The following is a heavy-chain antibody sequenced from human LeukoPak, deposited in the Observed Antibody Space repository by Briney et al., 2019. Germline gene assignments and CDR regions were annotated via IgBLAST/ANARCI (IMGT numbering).Heavy chain of an antibody. Sequence: GGSLRLSCAASGLTFSSYSMNWVRQAPGKGLEWVSSISSSSSYIYYADSVKGRFTISRDNAKNSLYLQMNSLRAEDTAVYYCARDVSNWFDPWGQGTLVTVSS. V-gene: IGHV3-21*01. CDR3: ARDVSNWFDP. J-gene: IGHJ5*02. CDR1: GLTFSSYS. CDR2: ISSSSSYI.